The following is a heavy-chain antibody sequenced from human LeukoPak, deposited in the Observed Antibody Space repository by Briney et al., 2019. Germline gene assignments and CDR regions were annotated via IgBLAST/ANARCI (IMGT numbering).Heavy chain of an antibody. Sequence: PGGSLRLSCAASGFTFSSYSMNWVRQAPGKGLEWVSSISSSSSYIYYADSVKGRFTISRDNAKNSLYLQMNGLRAEDTAVYYCARGPVAARSAHYYYGMDVWGQGTTVTVSS. CDR3: ARGPVAARSAHYYYGMDV. CDR2: ISSSSSYI. J-gene: IGHJ6*02. CDR1: GFTFSSYS. V-gene: IGHV3-21*01. D-gene: IGHD6-6*01.